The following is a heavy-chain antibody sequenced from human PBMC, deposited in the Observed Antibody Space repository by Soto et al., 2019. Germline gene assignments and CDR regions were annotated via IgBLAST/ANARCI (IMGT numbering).Heavy chain of an antibody. CDR2: VYDSGST. CDR1: GGSISTHY. CDR3: ARVLSSYSSSYYYFDS. D-gene: IGHD6-13*01. Sequence: SETLSLTCTVSGGSISTHYWSWIRQPPGKGLEWIGYVYDSGSTNYNPSLESRVSISMDTSKNQFSLKLSSVTAADTAVYYCARVLSSYSSSYYYFDSWGQGTLVTVSS. V-gene: IGHV4-59*11. J-gene: IGHJ4*02.